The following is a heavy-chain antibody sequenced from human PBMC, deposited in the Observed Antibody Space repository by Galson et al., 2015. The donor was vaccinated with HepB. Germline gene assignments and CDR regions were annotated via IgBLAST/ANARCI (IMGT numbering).Heavy chain of an antibody. J-gene: IGHJ4*02. V-gene: IGHV3-9*01. D-gene: IGHD3-10*01. CDR1: GFTFDDHA. CDR2: ISWHSGSI. CDR3: AKDVFHYYGSGSYPH. Sequence: SLRLSCAAPGFTFDDHAMHWVRQAPGKGLECVSGISWHSGSIGYADSVKGRFTISRDNAKNSLYLQMNSLRAEDTALYYCAKDVFHYYGSGSYPHWGQGTLVTVSS.